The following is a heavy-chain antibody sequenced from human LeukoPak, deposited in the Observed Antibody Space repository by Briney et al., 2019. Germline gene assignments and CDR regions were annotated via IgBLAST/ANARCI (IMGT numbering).Heavy chain of an antibody. D-gene: IGHD6-19*01. Sequence: TGGSLRLSCAASGFTFSGSAMHWVRQASGKGLEWVGRIRSKANNYATSYAASVKGRFTVSRDDSKTTAYLQMNSLQTEDTAVYYCTTQHYSSEDYRGQGTLVTVSS. J-gene: IGHJ4*02. V-gene: IGHV3-73*01. CDR1: GFTFSGSA. CDR2: IRSKANNYAT. CDR3: TTQHYSSEDY.